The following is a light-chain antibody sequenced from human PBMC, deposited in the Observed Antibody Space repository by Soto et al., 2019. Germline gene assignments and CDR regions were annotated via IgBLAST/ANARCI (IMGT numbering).Light chain of an antibody. CDR2: GAS. Sequence: PGERATLSCRASQSVSSNLAWYQQKPGQAPRLLIYGASTRATGIPARFSGSGSGTEFTLTISSLQSEDFAVYYCQQYNNWPWKCGQGTKGDIK. J-gene: IGKJ1*01. CDR1: QSVSSN. CDR3: QQYNNWPWK. V-gene: IGKV3-15*01.